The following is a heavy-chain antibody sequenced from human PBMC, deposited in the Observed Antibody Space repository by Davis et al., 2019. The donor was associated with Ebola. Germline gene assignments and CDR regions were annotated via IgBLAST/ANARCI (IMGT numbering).Heavy chain of an antibody. CDR2: ISSSSSYI. CDR1: GFTFSSYS. J-gene: IGHJ6*02. CDR3: ARGVRVLWFRELFDYYYGMDV. V-gene: IGHV3-21*04. D-gene: IGHD3-10*01. Sequence: GESLKISCAASGFTFSSYSMNWVRQAPGKGLEWVSSISSSSSYIYYADSVKGRFTISRDNAKNSLYLQMNSLRAEDTAVYYCARGVRVLWFRELFDYYYGMDVWGQGTTVTVSS.